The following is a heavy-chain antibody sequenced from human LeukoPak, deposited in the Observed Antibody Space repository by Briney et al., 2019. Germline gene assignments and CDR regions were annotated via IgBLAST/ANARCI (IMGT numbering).Heavy chain of an antibody. CDR3: AREGSTSRPAYFQH. CDR1: GDSITSNYY. Sequence: PSETLSLTCTVSGDSITSNYYWGWIRQPPGKGLEWIGSIYYSGSTNYNPSLKSRVTISVDTSKNQFSLKLSSVTAADTAVYYCAREGSTSRPAYFQHWGQGTLVTVSS. CDR2: IYYSGST. V-gene: IGHV4-39*07. J-gene: IGHJ1*01. D-gene: IGHD2-2*01.